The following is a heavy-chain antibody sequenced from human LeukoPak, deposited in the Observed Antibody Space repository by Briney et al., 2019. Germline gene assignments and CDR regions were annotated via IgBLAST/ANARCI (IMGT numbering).Heavy chain of an antibody. V-gene: IGHV3-74*01. J-gene: IGHJ4*02. D-gene: IGHD3-3*01. CDR2: IKTDGSST. Sequence: GGSLRLSCAASGFTFRSYGMSWVRQAPGKGLVWVSRIKTDGSSTSYANSVKGRFTISRDNSKNTLYLQMNSLRAEDTAVYYCAKGVFWDMGYYFDYWGQGTLVTVSS. CDR1: GFTFRSYG. CDR3: AKGVFWDMGYYFDY.